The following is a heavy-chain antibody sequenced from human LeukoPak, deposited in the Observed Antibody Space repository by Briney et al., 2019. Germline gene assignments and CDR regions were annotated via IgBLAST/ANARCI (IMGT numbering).Heavy chain of an antibody. D-gene: IGHD6-19*01. CDR1: GGSISSGSYY. V-gene: IGHV4-61*02. CDR3: ARNIAVAGRGDHMDV. J-gene: IGHJ6*03. CDR2: IYTSGST. Sequence: PSETLSLTCTVSGGSISSGSYYWSWIRQPAGKGLEWIGRIYTSGSTNYNPSLKSRVTISVDTSKNQFSLKLSSVTAADTAVYYCARNIAVAGRGDHMDVWGKGTTVTISS.